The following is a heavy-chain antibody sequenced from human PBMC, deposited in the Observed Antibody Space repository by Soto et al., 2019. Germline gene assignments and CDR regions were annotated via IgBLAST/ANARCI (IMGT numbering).Heavy chain of an antibody. CDR1: GFHFSSYS. CDR2: ISGRGDST. V-gene: IGHV3-23*01. CDR3: AKTVEPRDFFDY. J-gene: IGHJ4*02. D-gene: IGHD1-26*01. Sequence: PWGSLRLFCATSGFHFSSYSVSWVRQAPGKGLEWVSVISGRGDSTYYADSVKGRFTISRDNSKNTLYLQMNSLRAEDTAVYYCAKTVEPRDFFDYWGPGTLVTVSS.